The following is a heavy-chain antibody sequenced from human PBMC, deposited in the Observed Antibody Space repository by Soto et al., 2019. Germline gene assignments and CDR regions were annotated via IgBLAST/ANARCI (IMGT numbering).Heavy chain of an antibody. V-gene: IGHV3-21*01. J-gene: IGHJ4*02. CDR2: ISSSSSYI. D-gene: IGHD6-13*01. CDR3: AREGIAAALDY. Sequence: EVQLVESGGGLVKPGGSLRLSCAASGFTFSSYSMNWVRQAPGKGLEWVSSISSSSSYIYYADSVKGRFTISRDNAKNSLYLKVNCLRAEDTGVYYCAREGIAAALDYWGQGSLVTVSS. CDR1: GFTFSSYS.